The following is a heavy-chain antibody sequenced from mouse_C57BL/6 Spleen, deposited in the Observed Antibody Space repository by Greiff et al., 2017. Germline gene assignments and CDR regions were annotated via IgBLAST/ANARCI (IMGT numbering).Heavy chain of an antibody. J-gene: IGHJ4*01. CDR3: ASVLLRSN. CDR1: GFSLTSYG. CDR2: IWSGGST. D-gene: IGHD1-1*01. Sequence: QVQLQQSGPGLVQPSQSLSITCTVSGFSLTSYGVHWVRQSPGKGLEWLGVIWSGGSTDYNAAFISRLGISKDKSKSQVFYKKNSLQADDTAIYYCASVLLRSNWGQGTSVTVSS. V-gene: IGHV2-2*01.